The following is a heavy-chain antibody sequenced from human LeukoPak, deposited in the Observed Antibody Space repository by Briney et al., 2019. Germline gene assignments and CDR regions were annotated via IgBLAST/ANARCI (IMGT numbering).Heavy chain of an antibody. CDR3: ARDGVPAAMRGDDAFDI. CDR2: IIPILGIA. V-gene: IGHV1-69*04. Sequence: SVKVSCKASGGTFSSYTISWVRQAPGQGLEWMGRIIPILGIANYAQKFQGRVTITADTSTSTAYLQLRSLRSDDTAVYYCARDGVPAAMRGDDAFDIWGQGTMVTVSS. CDR1: GGTFSSYT. J-gene: IGHJ3*02. D-gene: IGHD2-2*01.